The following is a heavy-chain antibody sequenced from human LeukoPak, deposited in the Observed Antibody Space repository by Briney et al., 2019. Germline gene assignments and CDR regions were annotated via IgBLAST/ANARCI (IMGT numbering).Heavy chain of an antibody. J-gene: IGHJ4*02. CDR2: VSAYGDNT. D-gene: IGHD2-15*01. CDR3: ARDCIGCHGFDY. Sequence: ASVKVSCKASVYTFTNYVITWVRQAPGQGLEWMGWVSAYGDNTNYVQNIQGRVTMTTDTSTRTAYMEPRSLRSDGTAVYYCARDCIGCHGFDYWGQGTLVTVSS. CDR1: VYTFTNYV. V-gene: IGHV1-18*01.